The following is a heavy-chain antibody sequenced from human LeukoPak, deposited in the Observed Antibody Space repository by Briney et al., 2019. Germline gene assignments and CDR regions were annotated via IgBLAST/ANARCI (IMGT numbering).Heavy chain of an antibody. Sequence: SETLSLTCTVSGGSISTSSYYWGWIRQPPGKGLEWIGSIYHSGSIYYNPSLKSRVTISVDTSKNQFSLKLSSVTAADTAVYYCARGVARSSKFHFSYYFDYWGQGTLVTVSS. CDR2: IYHSGSI. CDR3: ARGVARSSKFHFSYYFDY. D-gene: IGHD6-6*01. J-gene: IGHJ4*02. CDR1: GGSISTSSYY. V-gene: IGHV4-39*07.